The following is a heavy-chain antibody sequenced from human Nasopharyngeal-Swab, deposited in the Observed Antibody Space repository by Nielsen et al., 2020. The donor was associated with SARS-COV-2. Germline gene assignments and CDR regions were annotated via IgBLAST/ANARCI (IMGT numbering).Heavy chain of an antibody. V-gene: IGHV4-61*02. Sequence: SETLSLTCTVSGGSISSGSYYWSWIRQPAGKGLEWIGRIYTSGSTNYNPSLKSRVTISVDTSKNQFSLKLSSVTAADTAVYYCARGFRGVTTYYYYYYMDVWGKGTTVTVSS. CDR1: GGSISSGSYY. J-gene: IGHJ6*03. D-gene: IGHD4-17*01. CDR3: ARGFRGVTTYYYYYYMDV. CDR2: IYTSGST.